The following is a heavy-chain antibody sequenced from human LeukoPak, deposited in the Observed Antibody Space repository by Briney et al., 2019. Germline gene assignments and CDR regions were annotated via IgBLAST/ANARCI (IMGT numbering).Heavy chain of an antibody. CDR3: AISKEPDAFDY. Sequence: PSETLSLTCAVSSGSIINYYWSWIRQPPGKGLEWVGYIYSSGYTTYNPSLKSRVTVSLDTSKTQFSLKLFSVTAADTAVYYCAISKEPDAFDYWGQGTLVTVSS. CDR2: IYSSGYT. V-gene: IGHV4-59*01. CDR1: SGSIINYY. J-gene: IGHJ4*02. D-gene: IGHD6-13*01.